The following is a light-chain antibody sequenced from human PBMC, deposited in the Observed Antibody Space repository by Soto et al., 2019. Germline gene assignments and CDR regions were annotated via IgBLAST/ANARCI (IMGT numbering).Light chain of an antibody. CDR3: QQSFGTSRT. CDR2: GAS. CDR1: QSISSH. V-gene: IGKV1-39*01. J-gene: IGKJ2*01. Sequence: DIQMTQSPSSLSASVGDRVTITCRASQSISSHLNWYQQRPGKAPKLLIFGASSLQTGVTSRFSGRRSGTDFTLSISRLHPEDVATYYCQQSFGTSRTFGQGTRLEV.